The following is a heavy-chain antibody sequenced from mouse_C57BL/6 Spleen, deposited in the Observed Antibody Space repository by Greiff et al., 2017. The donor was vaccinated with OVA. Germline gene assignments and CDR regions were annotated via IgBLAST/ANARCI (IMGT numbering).Heavy chain of an antibody. Sequence: EVHLVESEGGLVQPGSSMKLSCTASGFTFSDYYMAWVRQVPEKGLEWVATINDDGSSTYYLDSLKGRFIISRDNAKNILYLQMSSLKSEDTATYYCAIAGSSYSHWYFDVWGTGTTVTVSS. CDR1: GFTFSDYY. CDR2: INDDGSST. J-gene: IGHJ1*03. V-gene: IGHV5-16*01. D-gene: IGHD1-1*01. CDR3: AIAGSSYSHWYFDV.